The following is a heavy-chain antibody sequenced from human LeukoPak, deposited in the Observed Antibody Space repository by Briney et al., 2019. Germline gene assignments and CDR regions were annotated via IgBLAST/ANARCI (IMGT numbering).Heavy chain of an antibody. J-gene: IGHJ5*01. Sequence: GGSLRLSCVASGGFALSSFVLSWVRQAPGKGLEWVSVISISDGGTYYANSVKGRFTISRDNSRNTLYLQMNSLRVVDTAVYYCANTRGNTIPYNWFDSWGQGTLVTVSS. V-gene: IGHV3-23*01. CDR3: ANTRGNTIPYNWFDS. D-gene: IGHD3-16*01. CDR2: ISISDGGT. CDR1: GGFALSSFV.